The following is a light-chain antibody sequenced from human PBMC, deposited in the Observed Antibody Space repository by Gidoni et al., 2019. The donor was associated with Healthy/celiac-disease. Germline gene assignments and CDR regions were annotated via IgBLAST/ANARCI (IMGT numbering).Light chain of an antibody. Sequence: DLVMTQSPDSLAVSLGERATINCKSSQSVLYSSNNKNYLAWYQQKPGQPPKLLIYWASTRESGVPDRFSGSGSGTDFTLTISSLQAEDVAVYYCQKYYSTRTFGQGTKVEIK. CDR3: QKYYSTRT. CDR2: WAS. J-gene: IGKJ1*01. CDR1: QSVLYSSNNKNY. V-gene: IGKV4-1*01.